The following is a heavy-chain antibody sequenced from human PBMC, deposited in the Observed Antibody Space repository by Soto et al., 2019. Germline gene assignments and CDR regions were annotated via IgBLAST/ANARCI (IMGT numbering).Heavy chain of an antibody. CDR1: GYSFTNND. J-gene: IGHJ5*02. Sequence: QVKLVQSGAEVREPGASVKVSCKASGYSFTNNDVRWVRQATGQGLEWMGWMNPGSGDTGYAQKFQGRVTMTRDISIATAYMELSSLRSDDTAIYYCARMATFGSLNWFDPWGQGTLVTVSS. D-gene: IGHD3-16*01. V-gene: IGHV1-8*01. CDR2: MNPGSGDT. CDR3: ARMATFGSLNWFDP.